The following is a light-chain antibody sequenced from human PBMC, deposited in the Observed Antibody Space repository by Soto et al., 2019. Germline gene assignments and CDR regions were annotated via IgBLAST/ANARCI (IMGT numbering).Light chain of an antibody. CDR2: DVS. V-gene: IGLV2-11*01. CDR1: SSDVGGYNY. CDR3: CSYAGSYTFPYV. J-gene: IGLJ1*01. Sequence: QSALTQPRSVSGSPGQSVTISCTGTSSDVGGYNYVSWYQQHPGKAPKLMIYDVSKRPSGVPDRFSGSKSGNTASLTISGLQAGDEADYYCCSYAGSYTFPYVFGTGTKVTVL.